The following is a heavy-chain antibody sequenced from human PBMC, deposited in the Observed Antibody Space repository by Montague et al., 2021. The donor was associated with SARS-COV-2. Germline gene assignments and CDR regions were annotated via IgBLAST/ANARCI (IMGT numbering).Heavy chain of an antibody. CDR1: GGSISSGSYY. Sequence: TLSLTCIVSGGSISSGSYYWSWIRQPAGKGLEWIGRIYTSGTTDYXFSLKSRVTISVDTSKNQFSLKLTSVTAADTAVYYCARAHSGSWAHLDNWGQGSLVTVSS. D-gene: IGHD5-12*01. J-gene: IGHJ4*02. CDR3: ARAHSGSWAHLDN. CDR2: IYTSGTT. V-gene: IGHV4-61*02.